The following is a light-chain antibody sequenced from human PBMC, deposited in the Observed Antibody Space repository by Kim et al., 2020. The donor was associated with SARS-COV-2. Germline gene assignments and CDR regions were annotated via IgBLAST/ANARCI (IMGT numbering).Light chain of an antibody. CDR3: QQYNNWPRT. J-gene: IGKJ1*01. CDR1: QYVSNN. CDR2: SMS. Sequence: VSPGQRVTLSCRASQYVSNNLAWYQQKPGQPPRPLIYSMSTRATGVPDRFSGSGSGIDFTLTINSLQSEDFAAYYCQQYNNWPRTFGQGTKVEIK. V-gene: IGKV3-15*01.